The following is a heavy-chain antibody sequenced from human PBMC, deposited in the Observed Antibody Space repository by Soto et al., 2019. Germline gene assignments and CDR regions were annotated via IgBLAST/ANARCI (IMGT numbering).Heavy chain of an antibody. D-gene: IGHD2-21*02. J-gene: IGHJ3*02. CDR2: ISSSGSTI. V-gene: IGHV3-48*03. Sequence: GGSLRLSCAASGFTFSSYEMNWVRQAPGKGLEWVSYISSSGSTIYYADSVKGRFTISRDNAKNSLYLQMNSLRAEDTAVYYCARAVYGGNSGMDAFDIWGQGTMVTVSS. CDR3: ARAVYGGNSGMDAFDI. CDR1: GFTFSSYE.